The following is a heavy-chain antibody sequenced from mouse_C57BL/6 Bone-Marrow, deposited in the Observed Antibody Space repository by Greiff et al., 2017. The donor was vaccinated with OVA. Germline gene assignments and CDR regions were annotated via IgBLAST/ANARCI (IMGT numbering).Heavy chain of an antibody. D-gene: IGHD1-1*01. CDR2: IYPRSGNT. CDR3: ARGGSSYFDY. V-gene: IGHV1-81*01. J-gene: IGHJ2*01. CDR1: GYTFTSYG. Sequence: VMLVESGAELARPGASVKLSCKASGYTFTSYGISWVKHRTGQGLEWIGEIYPRSGNTYYNEKFKGKATLTADRSSSTAYMELRSLTSEDSAVYFCARGGSSYFDYWGQGTTLTVSS.